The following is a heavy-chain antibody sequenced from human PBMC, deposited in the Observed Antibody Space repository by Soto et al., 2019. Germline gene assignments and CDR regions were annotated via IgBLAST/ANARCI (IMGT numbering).Heavy chain of an antibody. V-gene: IGHV4-59*01. Sequence: SETLSLTCTVSGGSIRSYYWTWIRQPPGKGLEWLGYIFYGGSTFYNPSLKSRVTISIHTSKSQFSLQLTSVTAADTAVYYCARGAADTAMVDSWGQGTLVTVSS. CDR1: GGSIRSYY. CDR2: IFYGGST. D-gene: IGHD5-18*01. J-gene: IGHJ4*02. CDR3: ARGAADTAMVDS.